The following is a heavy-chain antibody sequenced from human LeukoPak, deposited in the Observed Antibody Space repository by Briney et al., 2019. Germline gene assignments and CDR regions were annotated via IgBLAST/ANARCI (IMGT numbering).Heavy chain of an antibody. Sequence: PGGSLRLSCAASGFPFSTFWMTWVRQAPGKGLEWVANIIQDGSERYYVGSVKGRFTISRDNAKHSLYLQMNSLRAEDTAVYYCAREGASTISHAFDVWGQGTMVTVSS. J-gene: IGHJ3*01. CDR1: GFPFSTFW. V-gene: IGHV3-7*01. CDR3: AREGASTISHAFDV. CDR2: IIQDGSER. D-gene: IGHD3-16*01.